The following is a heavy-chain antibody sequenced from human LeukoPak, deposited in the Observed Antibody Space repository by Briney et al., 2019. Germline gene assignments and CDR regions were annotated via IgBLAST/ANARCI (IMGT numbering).Heavy chain of an antibody. CDR1: GGSISSYY. Sequence: SETLSLTCTVSGGSISSYYWSWIRQPPGKGLEWIGYIYYSGSTNYNPSLKSRVTISVDTSKSQFSLKLSSVTAADTAVYYCARGGSGYDSFYYYGMDVWGQGTTVTVSS. D-gene: IGHD5-12*01. V-gene: IGHV4-59*01. CDR2: IYYSGST. CDR3: ARGGSGYDSFYYYGMDV. J-gene: IGHJ6*02.